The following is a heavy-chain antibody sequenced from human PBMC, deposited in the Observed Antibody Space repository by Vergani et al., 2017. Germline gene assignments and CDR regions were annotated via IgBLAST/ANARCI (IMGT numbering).Heavy chain of an antibody. J-gene: IGHJ4*02. CDR3: ARLASVVVPAARPLDL. Sequence: QVQLVQSGAEVKKPGSSVKVSCKTSGGTFSDHHLHWVRQAPGQGLEWVGWININSGATKVAQKFQGRITMGTDTSISTGYMELSSLRSDDTAVYYCARLASVVVPAARPLDLWGQGTLITVSS. CDR2: ININSGAT. CDR1: GGTFSDHH. V-gene: IGHV1-2*02. D-gene: IGHD2-2*01.